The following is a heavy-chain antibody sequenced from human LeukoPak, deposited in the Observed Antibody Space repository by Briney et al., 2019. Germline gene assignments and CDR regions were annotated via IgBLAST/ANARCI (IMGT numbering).Heavy chain of an antibody. D-gene: IGHD3-10*01. CDR1: GFTFSSYE. V-gene: IGHV3-48*03. Sequence: GGSLRLSCAASGFTFSSYEINWVRQAPGKGLEWVSYISSSGTTIYYADSVKGRFTISRDNAKNSLYLQMNSLRAEDTAVYYCARPDGDYYYGSGSYFHYWGQGTLVTVSS. J-gene: IGHJ4*02. CDR2: ISSSGTTI. CDR3: ARPDGDYYYGSGSYFHY.